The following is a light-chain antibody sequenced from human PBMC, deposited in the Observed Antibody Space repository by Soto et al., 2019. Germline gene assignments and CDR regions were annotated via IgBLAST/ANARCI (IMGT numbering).Light chain of an antibody. CDR1: QSVSSN. V-gene: IGKV3-15*01. CDR2: GAS. J-gene: IGKJ3*01. CDR3: QQYNNWPWA. Sequence: EIVMTQSPATLSVSPGERATLSCRASQSVSSNLAWYQQKPGQAPRLLIYGASTRATGIPARFSGSGSGTEFTLTISSLQSADFAVYYCQQYNNWPWAFGPGTKVDIK.